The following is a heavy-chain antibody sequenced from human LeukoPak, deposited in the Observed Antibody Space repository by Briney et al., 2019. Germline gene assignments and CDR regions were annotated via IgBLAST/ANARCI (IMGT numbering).Heavy chain of an antibody. D-gene: IGHD3-10*01. V-gene: IGHV4-4*07. Sequence: PSETLSLTCTVSGGSIGIYYWNWIRLPAGKGLEWIGRIFTSGIANYNPSLKSRVTMSVDTSKNQFSLNLSSVTAADTAVYYCAREISGTYYNPLGYMDVWGKGTTVTVSS. CDR3: AREISGTYYNPLGYMDV. J-gene: IGHJ6*03. CDR2: IFTSGIA. CDR1: GGSIGIYY.